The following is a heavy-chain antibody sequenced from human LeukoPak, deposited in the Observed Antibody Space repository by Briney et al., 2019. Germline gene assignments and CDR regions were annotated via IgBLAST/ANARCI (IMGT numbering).Heavy chain of an antibody. CDR2: ISWNSGSI. Sequence: GGSLRLSCAASGFTFDDYAMHWVRQAPGKGLEWVSGISWNSGSIGYADSVKGRFTISRDNAKNSLYLQMNSLRAEDTALYYCAKDTRHYYDSSGLFDYWGQGTLVTVSS. CDR3: AKDTRHYYDSSGLFDY. J-gene: IGHJ4*02. V-gene: IGHV3-9*01. D-gene: IGHD3-22*01. CDR1: GFTFDDYA.